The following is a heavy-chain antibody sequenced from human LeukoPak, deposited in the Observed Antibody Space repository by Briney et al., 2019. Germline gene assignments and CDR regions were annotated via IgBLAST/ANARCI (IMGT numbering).Heavy chain of an antibody. CDR2: INPSGGST. V-gene: IGHV1-46*01. CDR1: GGTFSSYA. D-gene: IGHD6-19*01. J-gene: IGHJ4*02. CDR3: ARGEQWLVPDY. Sequence: GASVKVSCKASGGTFSSYAISWVRQAPGQGLEWMGIINPSGGSTSYAQKFQGRVTMTRDTSTSTVYMELSSLRSEDTAVYYCARGEQWLVPDYWGQGTLVTVSS.